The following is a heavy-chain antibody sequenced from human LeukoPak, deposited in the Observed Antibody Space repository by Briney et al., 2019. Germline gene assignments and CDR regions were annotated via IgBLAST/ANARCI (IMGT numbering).Heavy chain of an antibody. D-gene: IGHD3-10*02. CDR2: IYNAGNT. V-gene: IGHV3-66*01. J-gene: IGHJ6*04. CDR3: AELGITMIGGV. Sequence: PPGGSLRLSCAASGFNVRNNYMSWVRQGPGKGLEWVSVIYNAGNTDYADSVKGRFTISRDTSKNTLYLQMDSLRVEDTAVYYCAELGITMIGGVWGKGTTVTISS. CDR1: GFNVRNNY.